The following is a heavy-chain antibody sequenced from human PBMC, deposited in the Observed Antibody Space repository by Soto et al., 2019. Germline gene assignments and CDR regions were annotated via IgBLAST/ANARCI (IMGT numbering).Heavy chain of an antibody. CDR1: GFTFSSYA. Sequence: GGSLRLSCAASGFTFSSYAMSWVRQAPGKGLEWVSAISGSGGSTYYADSVKGRFTISRDNSKNTLCLQMNSLRAEDTAVYYCAKDHHYDILTRHNWFDSRGQRSLVT. J-gene: IGHJ5*01. V-gene: IGHV3-23*01. CDR3: AKDHHYDILTRHNWFDS. CDR2: ISGSGGST. D-gene: IGHD3-9*01.